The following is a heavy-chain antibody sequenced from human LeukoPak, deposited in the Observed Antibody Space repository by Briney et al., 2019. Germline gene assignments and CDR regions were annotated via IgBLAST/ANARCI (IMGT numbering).Heavy chain of an antibody. Sequence: PGGPLRLSCAASGFTFSSYWMHWVRQAPGKGLMWVSRINSDGSITNYADSVKGRFTISRDNAKNTLYLQMNSLRAEDTAVYYCARVRATFSPHFDNWGQGTLVTVSS. D-gene: IGHD5-12*01. CDR2: INSDGSIT. CDR3: ARVRATFSPHFDN. CDR1: GFTFSSYW. V-gene: IGHV3-74*01. J-gene: IGHJ4*02.